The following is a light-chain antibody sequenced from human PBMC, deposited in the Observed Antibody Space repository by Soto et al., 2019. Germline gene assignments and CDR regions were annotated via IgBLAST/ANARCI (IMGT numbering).Light chain of an antibody. J-gene: IGKJ4*01. V-gene: IGKV1-39*01. CDR2: DAS. CDR1: QSISSY. CDR3: QQRNNWPLT. Sequence: DIQMTQSPSSLSASVGDRVTITCRASQSISSYLNWYQQKPGQAPRLVIFDASRRASDIPARFSGSGSGTDFTLTISSLEPEDFAVYYCQQRNNWPLTFGGGTKVEIK.